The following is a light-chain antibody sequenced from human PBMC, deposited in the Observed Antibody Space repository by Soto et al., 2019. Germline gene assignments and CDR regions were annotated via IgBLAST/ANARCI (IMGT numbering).Light chain of an antibody. CDR1: QSVRNNY. J-gene: IGKJ1*01. Sequence: EIVLTQSPGTLSLSPGERATLSCRASQSVRNNYLAWYQQKPGQAPRLLIYAASGRATGIPDRFSGSGSGTVFTLTISILEPEDFAVYHCQQYGSSPWTFGQGTKVEIK. CDR3: QQYGSSPWT. CDR2: AAS. V-gene: IGKV3-20*01.